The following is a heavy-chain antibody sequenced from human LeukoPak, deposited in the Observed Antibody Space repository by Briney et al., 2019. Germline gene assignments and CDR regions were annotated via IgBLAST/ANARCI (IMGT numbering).Heavy chain of an antibody. CDR2: IYHSGST. V-gene: IGHV4-4*02. CDR3: ARVRITIFGVVITKDYYYMDV. Sequence: SETLSLTCAVSGGSISSSNWWSWVRQPPGKGLEWIGEIYHSGSTNYNPSLKSRVTISVDKSKNQFSLKLSSVTAADTAVYYCARVRITIFGVVITKDYYYMDVWGKGTTVTVSS. J-gene: IGHJ6*03. CDR1: GGSISSSNW. D-gene: IGHD3-3*01.